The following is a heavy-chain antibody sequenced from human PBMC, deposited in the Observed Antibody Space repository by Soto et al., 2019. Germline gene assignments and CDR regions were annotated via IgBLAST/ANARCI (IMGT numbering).Heavy chain of an antibody. D-gene: IGHD3-16*02. CDR1: GYIFTNYY. CDR3: ARSERLGELSLYRWGLLEPYGMDV. Sequence: GASVKVSCKASGYIFTNYYIHWVRQAPGQGLEWMAIINPLPTSGSTNYAQKFQGRVTMTTDTSTSTAYMELRSLRSDDTAVYYCARSERLGELSLYRWGLLEPYGMDVWGQGTTVTVSS. V-gene: IGHV1-46*01. CDR2: INPLPTSGST. J-gene: IGHJ6*02.